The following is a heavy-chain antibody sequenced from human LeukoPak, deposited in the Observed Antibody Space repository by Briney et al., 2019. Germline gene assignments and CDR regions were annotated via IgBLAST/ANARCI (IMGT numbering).Heavy chain of an antibody. CDR1: GFTVSSNY. CDR3: ASLSYGDCDFDY. CDR2: IYIGGST. J-gene: IGHJ4*02. V-gene: IGHV3-66*01. D-gene: IGHD4-17*01. Sequence: PGGSLRLSCAASGFTVSSNYMSWVRQAPGKRLGWGSVIYIGGSTYYADSLKGRFTISRDNSKNTLYLQMNSLRAEDTAVYYCASLSYGDCDFDYWGQGTLVTVSS.